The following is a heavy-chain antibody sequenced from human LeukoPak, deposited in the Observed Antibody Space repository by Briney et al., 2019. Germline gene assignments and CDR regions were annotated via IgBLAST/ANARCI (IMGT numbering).Heavy chain of an antibody. V-gene: IGHV3-23*01. CDR2: ISGSGGST. J-gene: IGHJ4*02. D-gene: IGHD6-19*01. CDR3: AIRIAVPGGFDN. CDR1: GFTFSSYG. Sequence: GGSLRLSCAASGFTFSSYGMSWVRQAPGKGLEWVSAISGSGGSTYYADSVKGRFTISRDNARNTLYVQMNSLRAEDTAVYYCAIRIAVPGGFDNWGQGTLVTVAS.